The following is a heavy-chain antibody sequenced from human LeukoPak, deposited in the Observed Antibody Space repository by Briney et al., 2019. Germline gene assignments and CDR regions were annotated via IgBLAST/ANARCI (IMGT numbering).Heavy chain of an antibody. Sequence: KSSETLSLTCTVSGGSISSSSYYWGWIRQPPGKGLDWIGSIYYSGSTYYNPSLKSRVTISVDTSKSQFSLKLSSVTAADTAVYYCARDRSCSGGSCYPIYYYYYYMDVWGKGTTVTVSS. J-gene: IGHJ6*03. CDR3: ARDRSCSGGSCYPIYYYYYYMDV. V-gene: IGHV4-39*07. CDR2: IYYSGST. D-gene: IGHD2-15*01. CDR1: GGSISSSSYY.